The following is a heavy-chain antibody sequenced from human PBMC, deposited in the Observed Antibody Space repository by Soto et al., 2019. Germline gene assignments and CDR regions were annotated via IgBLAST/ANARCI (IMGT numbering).Heavy chain of an antibody. V-gene: IGHV3-72*01. Sequence: EVQLVESGGGLVQPGGSLRLSCAASGFTFSDRYMDWVRQAPGKGLEWVGRTKNKANSYTTEYAASVKGRFTISRDYSRDSVYLQMNSLKTDDTADYYCTIEGAYPGPDFDYWGQGTLVTVSS. J-gene: IGHJ4*02. D-gene: IGHD3-16*01. CDR3: TIEGAYPGPDFDY. CDR2: TKNKANSYTT. CDR1: GFTFSDRY.